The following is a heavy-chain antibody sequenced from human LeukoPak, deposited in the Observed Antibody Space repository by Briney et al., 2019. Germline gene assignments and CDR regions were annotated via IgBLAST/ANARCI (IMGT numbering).Heavy chain of an antibody. CDR2: IYHSGST. D-gene: IGHD2-21*02. V-gene: IGHV4-30-2*01. Sequence: PSETLSLTCTVSGGSISSGGYYWSWIRQPPGKGLEWIGYIYHSGSTYYNPSLKSRVTISVDTSKNQFSLKLSSVTAADTAVYYCARDWSGGCGGDCYGITDPNYYYYGMDVWGQGTTVTVSS. CDR1: GGSISSGGYY. CDR3: ARDWSGGCGGDCYGITDPNYYYYGMDV. J-gene: IGHJ6*02.